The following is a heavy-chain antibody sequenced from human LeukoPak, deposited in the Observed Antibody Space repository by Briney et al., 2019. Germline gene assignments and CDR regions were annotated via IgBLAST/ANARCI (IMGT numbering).Heavy chain of an antibody. CDR1: GGSISSGGYY. D-gene: IGHD5-24*01. CDR2: IYNSGST. Sequence: KPSQTLSLTCTVSGGSISSGGYYWSWIRQHPGKGLEWIGYIYNSGSTYYSPSLKSRVTISVDTSKNQFSLKLSSVTAADTAVYYCARVRGRWLQFFDLWGRGTLVTVSS. J-gene: IGHJ2*01. V-gene: IGHV4-31*02. CDR3: ARVRGRWLQFFDL.